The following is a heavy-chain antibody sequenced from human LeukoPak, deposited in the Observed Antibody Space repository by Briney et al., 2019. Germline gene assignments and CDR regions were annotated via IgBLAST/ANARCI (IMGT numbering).Heavy chain of an antibody. J-gene: IGHJ5*02. Sequence: SETLSLTCTVSGGSISSYYWSWIRQPPGKGLEWIGYIYYSGSTNYNPSLKSRVTISVDTSKNQFSLKLSSVTAADTAVYHCARVWNWFDPWGQGTLVTVSS. D-gene: IGHD2-21*01. V-gene: IGHV4-59*01. CDR2: IYYSGST. CDR1: GGSISSYY. CDR3: ARVWNWFDP.